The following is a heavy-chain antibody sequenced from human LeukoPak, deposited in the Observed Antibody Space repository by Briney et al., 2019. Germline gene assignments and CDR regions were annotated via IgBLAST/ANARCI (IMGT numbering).Heavy chain of an antibody. D-gene: IGHD3-22*01. CDR3: ARAVGYYYDSSGPAYFDY. CDR2: ISAYNGNT. V-gene: IGHV1-18*04. Sequence: ASVKVSCKASGYTFTGYYMHWVRQAPGQGLEWMGWISAYNGNTNYAQKLQGRVTMTTDTSTSTAYMELRSLRSDDTAVYYCARAVGYYYDSSGPAYFDYRGQGTLVTVSS. J-gene: IGHJ4*02. CDR1: GYTFTGYY.